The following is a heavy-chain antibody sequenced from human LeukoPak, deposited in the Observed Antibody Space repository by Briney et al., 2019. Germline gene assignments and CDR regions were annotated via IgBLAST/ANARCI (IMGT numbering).Heavy chain of an antibody. V-gene: IGHV3-66*01. J-gene: IGHJ4*02. D-gene: IGHD6-13*01. Sequence: GGYLRVSCTASGFSVSSTYMSWVRQAPGKGLEWVSVIYSGNTTYYADSVKGRFTISRDNSKNTVYHQMNSLRAEDTAVYYCARDIAGYSSSWPPDWGQGTLVTVSS. CDR1: GFSVSSTY. CDR3: ARDIAGYSSSWPPD. CDR2: IYSGNTT.